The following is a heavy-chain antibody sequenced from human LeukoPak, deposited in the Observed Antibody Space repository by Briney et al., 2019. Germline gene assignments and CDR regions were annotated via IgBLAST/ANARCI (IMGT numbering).Heavy chain of an antibody. CDR3: ARDPLRGPAALYFDY. CDR1: GGSISSYY. D-gene: IGHD2-2*01. Sequence: KPSETLSLTCTVSGGSISSYYWSWIRQPAGKGLEWIGRIYTRGSTNYNPSLKSRVTMSVDTSKNQFSLKLSSVTAADTAVYYCARDPLRGPAALYFDYWGQGTLVTVSS. J-gene: IGHJ4*02. V-gene: IGHV4-4*07. CDR2: IYTRGST.